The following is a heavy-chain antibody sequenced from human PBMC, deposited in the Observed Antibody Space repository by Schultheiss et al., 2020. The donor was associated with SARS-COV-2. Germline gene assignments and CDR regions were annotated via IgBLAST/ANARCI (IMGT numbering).Heavy chain of an antibody. CDR3: ARSPVRFDFWSGYYKTDYYYYMDV. Sequence: GGSLRLSCAASGFTFSSYGMHWVRQAPGKGLEWVAVIWYDGSNKYYADSVKGRFTISRDNSKNTLYLQMNSLRAEDTAVYYCARSPVRFDFWSGYYKTDYYYYMDVWGKGTTVTVSS. J-gene: IGHJ6*03. CDR1: GFTFSSYG. CDR2: IWYDGSNK. D-gene: IGHD3-3*01. V-gene: IGHV3-33*01.